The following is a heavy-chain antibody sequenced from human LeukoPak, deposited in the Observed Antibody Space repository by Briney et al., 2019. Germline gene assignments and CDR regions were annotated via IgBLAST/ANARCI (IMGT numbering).Heavy chain of an antibody. V-gene: IGHV4-39*07. D-gene: IGHD3-16*01. J-gene: IGHJ4*02. CDR3: ARDFGGAPDY. CDR1: GDSISSSSSY. Sequence: SETLSLTCSVSGDSISSSSSYWGWIRQPPGKGLEWIGSIYYSGSTYYNPSLKSRVTISVDTSKNQFSLKLSSVTAADTAVYYCARDFGGAPDYWGQGTLVTVSS. CDR2: IYYSGST.